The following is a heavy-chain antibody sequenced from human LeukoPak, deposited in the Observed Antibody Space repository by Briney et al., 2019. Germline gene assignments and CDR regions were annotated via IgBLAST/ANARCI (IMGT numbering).Heavy chain of an antibody. CDR1: GFTFSSYG. D-gene: IGHD3-10*01. Sequence: PGGFLRLSCAASGFTFSSYGMHWVRQAPGKGLEWVAFIRYDGSNKYYADSVKGRFTISRDNSKNTLYLQMNSLRAEDTAVYYCAKDALWFGESGERDYWGQGTLVTVSS. CDR3: AKDALWFGESGERDY. V-gene: IGHV3-30*02. CDR2: IRYDGSNK. J-gene: IGHJ4*02.